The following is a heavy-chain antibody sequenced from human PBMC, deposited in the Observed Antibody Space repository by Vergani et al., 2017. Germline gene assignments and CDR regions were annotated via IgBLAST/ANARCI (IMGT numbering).Heavy chain of an antibody. J-gene: IGHJ4*02. Sequence: QVQLVESGGGVVQPGRSLRLSCAASGFTFNQYGMHWVRQAPGKGLEWVAVTWYDGNNKQYADSVKGRFTVSRDSAKNSLYLQMNNLRAEDTALYYCARDENYGGQYFDSWCRGALVTVSS. D-gene: IGHD4-23*01. CDR3: ARDENYGGQYFDS. CDR2: TWYDGNNK. CDR1: GFTFNQYG. V-gene: IGHV3-33*01.